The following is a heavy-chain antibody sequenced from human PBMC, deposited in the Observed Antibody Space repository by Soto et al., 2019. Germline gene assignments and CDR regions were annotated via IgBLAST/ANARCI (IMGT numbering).Heavy chain of an antibody. CDR3: AKVPLKYSGSYFDY. V-gene: IGHV3-23*01. CDR2: ISGSGGNT. CDR1: GFTFSPYP. D-gene: IGHD1-26*01. J-gene: IGHJ4*02. Sequence: EVQVLDSGGGLVQPGGSLRLPCAPPGFTFSPYPMTWVPQAPGKGLEWVSIISGSGGNTDYADSVKGRFTMSRDNSKNTVYLQMNSLRAEDTAVYYCAKVPLKYSGSYFDYWGQGTLVTVSS.